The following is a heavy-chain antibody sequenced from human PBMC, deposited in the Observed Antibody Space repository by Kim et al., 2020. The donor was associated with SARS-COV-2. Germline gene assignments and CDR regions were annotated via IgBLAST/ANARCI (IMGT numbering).Heavy chain of an antibody. Sequence: GGSLRLSCAASGFTFSSYGMHWVRQAPGKGLEWVAVIWYDGSNKYYADSVKGRFTISRDNSKNTLYLQMNSLRAEDTAVYYCASGVSVRTPPRAGSFDYWGQGALVTVSS. CDR3: ASGVSVRTPPRAGSFDY. D-gene: IGHD6-13*01. CDR2: IWYDGSNK. J-gene: IGHJ4*02. CDR1: GFTFSSYG. V-gene: IGHV3-33*01.